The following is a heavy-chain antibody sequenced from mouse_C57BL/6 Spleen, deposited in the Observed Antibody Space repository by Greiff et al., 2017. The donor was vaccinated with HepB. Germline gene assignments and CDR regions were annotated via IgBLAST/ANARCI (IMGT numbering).Heavy chain of an antibody. Sequence: QVQLQQSGPGLVQPSQSLSITCTVSGFSLTSYGVHWVRQSPGKGLEWLGVIWRGGSTDYNAAFMSRLSITKDNSKSQVFFKMISLQADDTAIYYCAKPSIYYDYDAGPHWYFDVWGTGTTVTVSS. CDR1: GFSLTSYG. CDR3: AKPSIYYDYDAGPHWYFDV. J-gene: IGHJ1*03. V-gene: IGHV2-5*01. D-gene: IGHD2-4*01. CDR2: IWRGGST.